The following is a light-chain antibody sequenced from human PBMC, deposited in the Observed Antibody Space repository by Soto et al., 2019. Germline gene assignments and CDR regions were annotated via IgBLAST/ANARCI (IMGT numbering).Light chain of an antibody. CDR2: EVR. CDR1: SSDVGNYNY. CDR3: SSYSSTKTRV. Sequence: QSALTQPASVSGSPGQSITISFTGTSSDVGNYNYVSWYQHHPGKAPKVMIYEVRNRPSGVSNRFSGSKSGNTASLTISGLQAEDEADYYCSSYSSTKTRVFGTGTKVTVL. J-gene: IGLJ1*01. V-gene: IGLV2-14*01.